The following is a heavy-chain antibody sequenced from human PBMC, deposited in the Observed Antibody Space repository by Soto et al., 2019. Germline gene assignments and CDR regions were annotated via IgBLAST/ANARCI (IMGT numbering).Heavy chain of an antibody. CDR1: GFTFSSYG. CDR2: IWYDGSNK. D-gene: IGHD5-12*01. V-gene: IGHV3-33*01. CDR3: ARGPLIVATTGYYLGMDV. Sequence: GGSLRLSCAASGFTFSSYGMHWVRQAPGKGLEWVAVIWYDGSNKYYADSVKGRFTISRDNSKNTLYLQMNSLRAEDTAVYYCARGPLIVATTGYYLGMDVWGQGTTVTVSS. J-gene: IGHJ6*02.